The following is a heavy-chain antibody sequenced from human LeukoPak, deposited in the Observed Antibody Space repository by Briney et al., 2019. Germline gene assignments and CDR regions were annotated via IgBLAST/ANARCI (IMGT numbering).Heavy chain of an antibody. CDR1: GGSISGYY. V-gene: IGHV4-59*01. J-gene: IGHJ6*03. CDR3: ARASNGWFQGKGGYMDV. D-gene: IGHD6-19*01. CDR2: IYYSGST. Sequence: SETLSLTCAVSGGSISGYYWSWIRQSPGKGLEWIGYIYYSGSTDFNPSLKSRVTTSVDTSKNQFSLKLRSVTDADTAVYYCARASNGWFQGKGGYMDVWGKGTTITVSS.